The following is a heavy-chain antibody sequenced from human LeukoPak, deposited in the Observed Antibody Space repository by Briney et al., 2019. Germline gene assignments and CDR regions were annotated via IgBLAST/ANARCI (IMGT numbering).Heavy chain of an antibody. CDR2: ISWNSGSI. CDR3: ARPHVPTASTNWFDP. Sequence: GGSLRLSCAASGFTFDDYAMHWVRQAPGKGLEWVSGISWNSGSIGYADSVKGRFTISRDNAKNTLYLQMNSLRAEDTAVYYCARPHVPTASTNWFDPWGRGTLVTVSS. V-gene: IGHV3-9*01. J-gene: IGHJ5*02. CDR1: GFTFDDYA. D-gene: IGHD2-2*01.